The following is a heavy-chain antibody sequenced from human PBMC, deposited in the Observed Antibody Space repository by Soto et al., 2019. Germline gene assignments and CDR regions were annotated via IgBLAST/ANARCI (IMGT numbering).Heavy chain of an antibody. J-gene: IGHJ6*02. CDR2: TRNKANSYTT. CDR3: ARRWLRSRSWLAQDYYYGMDV. CDR1: GFTFSDHY. D-gene: IGHD5-12*01. Sequence: EVQLVESGGGLVQPGGSLRLSCAASGFTFSDHYMDWVRQAPGKGLEWVGRTRNKANSYTTEYAASVKGRFTISRDDSKXXLXLXXNSLKTEDTAVYYCARRWLRSRSWLAQDYYYGMDVWGQGTTVTVSS. V-gene: IGHV3-72*01.